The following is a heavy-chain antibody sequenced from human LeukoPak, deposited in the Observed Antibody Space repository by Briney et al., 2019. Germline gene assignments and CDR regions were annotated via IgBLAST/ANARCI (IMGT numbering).Heavy chain of an antibody. J-gene: IGHJ3*02. CDR2: MNTETEHL. CDR1: GYSFTSYA. CDR3: VRGNPDVFDI. Sequence: ASVKVSCKATGYSFTSYALIWVRQAPGQGLEWMGRMNTETEHLTYAQGFTGRFVFSLDTSVSTAYLQISNLKAEDTAVYYCVRGNPDVFDIWGQGTMVTDSS. V-gene: IGHV7-4-1*02.